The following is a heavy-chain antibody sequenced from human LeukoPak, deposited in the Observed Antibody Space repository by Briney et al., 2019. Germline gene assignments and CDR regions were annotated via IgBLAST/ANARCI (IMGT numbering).Heavy chain of an antibody. V-gene: IGHV3-7*01. Sequence: GGSLRLSCVASGFTFSSYWMTWVRQAPGKGLEWVANIKQDGSEKYYVDSVKGRFTISRDNAKNSLYLQMSSLRAEDTAVYYCAIETGDFDYWGQGTLVTVSS. J-gene: IGHJ4*02. CDR1: GFTFSSYW. CDR3: AIETGDFDY. D-gene: IGHD7-27*01. CDR2: IKQDGSEK.